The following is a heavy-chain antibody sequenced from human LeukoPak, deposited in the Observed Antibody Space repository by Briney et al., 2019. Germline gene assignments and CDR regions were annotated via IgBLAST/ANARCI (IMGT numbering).Heavy chain of an antibody. CDR3: ARAAIESYYYYYGMDV. J-gene: IGHJ6*02. CDR1: GFTFSSYS. CDR2: ISSSSSYI. Sequence: TPGGSLRLSCAASGFTFSSYSMNWVRQAPGKGLEWVSSISSSSSYIYYADSVKGRFTISRDNAKNSLYLQMNSLRAEDTAVYYCARAAIESYYYYYGMDVWGQGTTVTVSS. D-gene: IGHD2-21*01. V-gene: IGHV3-21*01.